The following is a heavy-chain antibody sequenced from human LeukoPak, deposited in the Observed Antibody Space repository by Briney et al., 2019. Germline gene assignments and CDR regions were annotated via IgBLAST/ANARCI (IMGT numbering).Heavy chain of an antibody. CDR2: IYTSGST. D-gene: IGHD4-17*01. CDR3: ARHDYGDYNDY. CDR1: GGSITSGSYY. Sequence: SETLSLTCTVSGGSITSGSYYWSWIRQPAGKGLEWLGRIYTSGSTNYNPSLKSRVTISVDTSKNQFSLKLSSVTAADTAVYYCARHDYGDYNDYWGQGTLVTVSS. J-gene: IGHJ4*02. V-gene: IGHV4-61*02.